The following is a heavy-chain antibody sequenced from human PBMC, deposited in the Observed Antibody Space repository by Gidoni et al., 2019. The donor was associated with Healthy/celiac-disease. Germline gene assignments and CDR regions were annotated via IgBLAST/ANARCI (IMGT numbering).Heavy chain of an antibody. CDR3: ASVGVWSGFPYFWFDP. J-gene: IGHJ5*02. V-gene: IGHV1-2*02. D-gene: IGHD3-3*01. CDR2: INPNSGGT. CDR1: GYTFTGYY. Sequence: QVQLVQSGAEVKKPGASVKVSCKASGYTFTGYYMHWVRQAPGQGLEWMGWINPNSGGTNYAQKFQGRVTMTRDTSISTAYMELSRLGSDDTAVYYCASVGVWSGFPYFWFDPWGQGTLVTVSS.